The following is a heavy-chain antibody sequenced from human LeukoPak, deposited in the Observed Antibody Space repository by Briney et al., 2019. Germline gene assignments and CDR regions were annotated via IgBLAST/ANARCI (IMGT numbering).Heavy chain of an antibody. J-gene: IGHJ5*02. D-gene: IGHD3-3*01. CDR3: AREGRGGTIFGVVLNWFDP. V-gene: IGHV1-46*03. Sequence: ASVTVPCKPSGYTFTSYYMHWVRQAPGQGREWMGIINPSGGSTSYAQKFQGRVTMTRDTSTSTVYMELSSLRSEDTAVYYCAREGRGGTIFGVVLNWFDPWGQGTLVTVSS. CDR2: INPSGGST. CDR1: GYTFTSYY.